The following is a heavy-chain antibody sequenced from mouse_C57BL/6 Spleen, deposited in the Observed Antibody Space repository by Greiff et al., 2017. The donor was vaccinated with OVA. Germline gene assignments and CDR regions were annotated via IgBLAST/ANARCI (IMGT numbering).Heavy chain of an antibody. J-gene: IGHJ4*01. CDR3: ARRGIYYYGSSSYYYAMDY. D-gene: IGHD1-1*01. Sequence: QVQLQQSGAELVMPGASVKLSCKASGYTFTSYWMHWVKQRPGQGLEWIGEIDPSDSYTNYNQKFKGKSTLTVDKSSSTAYMQLSSLTSEDSAVYYCARRGIYYYGSSSYYYAMDYWGQGTSVTVSS. CDR1: GYTFTSYW. CDR2: IDPSDSYT. V-gene: IGHV1-69*01.